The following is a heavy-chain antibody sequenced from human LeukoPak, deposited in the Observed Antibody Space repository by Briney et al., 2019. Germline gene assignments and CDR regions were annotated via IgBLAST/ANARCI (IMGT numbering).Heavy chain of an antibody. J-gene: IGHJ4*02. Sequence: GGSLRLSCAASGFTFSSYAMSWVRQAPGKGLERVSGISARGGITNYADPRNARFTIYKDNSQNQLYLQMNSLRAEDTGVYYCASHEYCSGGRCYQFDYWGQGTLVTVSS. CDR3: ASHEYCSGGRCYQFDY. V-gene: IGHV3-23*01. CDR2: ISARGGIT. CDR1: GFTFSSYA. D-gene: IGHD2-15*01.